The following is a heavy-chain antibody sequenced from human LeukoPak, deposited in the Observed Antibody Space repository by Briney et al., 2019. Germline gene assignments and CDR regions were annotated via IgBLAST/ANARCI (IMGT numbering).Heavy chain of an antibody. V-gene: IGHV1-18*01. CDR2: ISSFNGNT. CDR3: ARGVPAALRLARWFDP. CDR1: GYTFTSYG. D-gene: IGHD2-2*02. J-gene: IGHJ5*02. Sequence: SVKVSCKASGYTFTSYGISWVRQAPGQGLEWMGWISSFNGNTNYAQKLQGRVTITTDTSTSTAYMELRSLRSDDTAVYYCARGVPAALRLARWFDPWGQGTLVTVSS.